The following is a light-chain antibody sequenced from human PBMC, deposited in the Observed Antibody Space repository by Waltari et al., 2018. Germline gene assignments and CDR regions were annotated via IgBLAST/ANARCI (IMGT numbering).Light chain of an antibody. CDR2: EDN. J-gene: IGLJ2*01. V-gene: IGLV6-57*03. Sequence: NFMLTQPHSVSESPGKTVTISCTRSSGSIASNYVQWYQQRPGSAPTTVIYEDNRRPSGVPDRVSGSIDSSSNSAALTISGLKTEDESYYYCQSYDSSNHVVFGGGTKLTVL. CDR3: QSYDSSNHVV. CDR1: SGSIASNY.